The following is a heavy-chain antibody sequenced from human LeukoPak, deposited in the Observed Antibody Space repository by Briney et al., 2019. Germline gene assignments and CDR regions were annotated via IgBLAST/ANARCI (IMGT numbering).Heavy chain of an antibody. CDR1: GFTFSSYS. CDR2: ISSSSSYI. D-gene: IGHD3-10*02. J-gene: IGHJ4*02. V-gene: IGHV3-21*01. CDR3: ARGTMFPYYFDY. Sequence: GGSLRLSCAASGFTFSSYSMKWVRQAPGKGLEWVSFISSSSSYIYYADSVKGRFTISRDNAKNSLYLQMNNLRAEDTAVYYCARGTMFPYYFDYWGQGTLVTVSS.